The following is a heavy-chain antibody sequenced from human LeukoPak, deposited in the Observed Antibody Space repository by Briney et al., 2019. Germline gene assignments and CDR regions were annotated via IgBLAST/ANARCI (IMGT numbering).Heavy chain of an antibody. CDR1: GFIFSPYA. D-gene: IGHD4-17*01. CDR2: ISYDGSNK. V-gene: IGHV3-30-3*01. J-gene: IGHJ3*02. CDR3: AREGYGDYVEDAFDI. Sequence: PGGSLRLSCEASGFIFSPYAMPWVRQAPGKGLEWVALISYDGSNKHYADSVKGRFTISRDNSKNTLYLQMNSLRAEDTTVYYCAREGYGDYVEDAFDIWGQGTMVTVSS.